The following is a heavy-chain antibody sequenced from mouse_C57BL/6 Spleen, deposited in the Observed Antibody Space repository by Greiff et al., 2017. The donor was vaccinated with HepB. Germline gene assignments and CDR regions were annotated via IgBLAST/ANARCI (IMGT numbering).Heavy chain of an antibody. J-gene: IGHJ4*01. CDR3: AREDDYHAMDY. Sequence: QVQLKQPGAELVRPGSSVKLSCKASGYTFTSYWMHWVKQRPIQGLEWIGNIDPSDSETHYNQKFKDKATLTVDKSSSTAYMQLSSLTSEDSAVYYCAREDDYHAMDYWGQGTSVTVSS. CDR1: GYTFTSYW. V-gene: IGHV1-52*01. CDR2: IDPSDSET.